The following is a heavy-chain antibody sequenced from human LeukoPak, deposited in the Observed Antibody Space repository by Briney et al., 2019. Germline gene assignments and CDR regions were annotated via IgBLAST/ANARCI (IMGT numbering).Heavy chain of an antibody. V-gene: IGHV4-39*07. CDR2: VYYSGST. CDR1: GGSVNNYY. CDR3: ARVGSGYSYGPFDY. J-gene: IGHJ4*02. D-gene: IGHD5-18*01. Sequence: SETLSLTCTVSGGSVNNYYWGWIRQPPGMGLDWIGIVYYSGSTYYNPSLKSRSTISADSSKNQFSLKLNSVTAADTAVYYCARVGSGYSYGPFDYWGQGTLVTVSS.